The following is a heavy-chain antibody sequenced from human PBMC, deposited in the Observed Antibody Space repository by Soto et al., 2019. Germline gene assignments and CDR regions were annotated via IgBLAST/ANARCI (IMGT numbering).Heavy chain of an antibody. V-gene: IGHV3-21*01. CDR2: ISSSSSYI. J-gene: IGHJ6*02. D-gene: IGHD5-12*01. Sequence: EVQLVESGGGLVKPGGSLRLSCAASGFTFSSYSMNWVRQAPGKGLEWVSSISSSSSYIYYADSVKGRFTISRDNAKNSLYLQMNSLRAEDTAVYYCARDGRRYSGYYFYYYYYGMDVWGQGTTVTVSS. CDR3: ARDGRRYSGYYFYYYYYGMDV. CDR1: GFTFSSYS.